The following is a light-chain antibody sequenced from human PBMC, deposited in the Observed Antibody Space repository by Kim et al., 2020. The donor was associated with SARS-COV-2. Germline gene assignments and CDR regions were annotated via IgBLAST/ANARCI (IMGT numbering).Light chain of an antibody. J-gene: IGKJ1*01. Sequence: EIVMTQSPATLSVSAGERVTLSCRASQSVSSSLAWYQQKPGQAPRVLIYAASTRATGIPARFSGSGSGTHFTLTISSLQSEDFGVYYCQQYNTWPPRWQFGQGTKVDIK. CDR3: QQYNTWPPRWQ. V-gene: IGKV3-15*01. CDR2: AAS. CDR1: QSVSSS.